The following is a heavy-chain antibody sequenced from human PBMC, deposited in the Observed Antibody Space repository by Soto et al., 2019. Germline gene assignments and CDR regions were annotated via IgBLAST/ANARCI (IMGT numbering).Heavy chain of an antibody. J-gene: IGHJ4*02. Sequence: QVQLVESGGGVVQPGRSLRFSCAASGFTFSSYGMHWVRQAPGKGLEWVAVISSDGSNKYYGDSVKGRFTISRDNSKNTLSLQMNSLRAEDTAVYYCAGGYYFFDYWGQGTLVTVSS. V-gene: IGHV3-30*03. CDR2: ISSDGSNK. CDR3: AGGYYFFDY. CDR1: GFTFSSYG. D-gene: IGHD3-10*01.